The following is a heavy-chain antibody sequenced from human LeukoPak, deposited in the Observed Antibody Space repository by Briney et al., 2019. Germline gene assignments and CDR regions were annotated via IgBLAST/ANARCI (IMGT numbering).Heavy chain of an antibody. J-gene: IGHJ6*02. Sequence: PGGSLRLSCAASGFTFSSYAMSWVRQAPGKGLEWVSAISDSGGSTFYADSVKGRFTISRDNSKNTLYLQMNSLRAEDTAVYYCARLPDHLEAAGYYYYGMDVWGQGTTVIVSS. CDR3: ARLPDHLEAAGYYYYGMDV. V-gene: IGHV3-23*01. D-gene: IGHD6-13*01. CDR1: GFTFSSYA. CDR2: ISDSGGST.